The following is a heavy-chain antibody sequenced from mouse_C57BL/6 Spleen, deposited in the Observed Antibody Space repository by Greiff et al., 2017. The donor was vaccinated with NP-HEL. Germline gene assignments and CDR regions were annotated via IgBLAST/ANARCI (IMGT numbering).Heavy chain of an antibody. CDR2: IDPSDSET. D-gene: IGHD1-1*01. J-gene: IGHJ1*03. CDR1: GYTFTSYW. CDR3: ARKLLLRGYFDV. Sequence: QVQLQQPGAELVRPGSSVKLSCKASGYTFTSYWMHWVKQRPIQGLEWIGNIDPSDSETHYNQKFKDKATLTVDKSSSTAYMQLSSLTSEDSAVYSCARKLLLRGYFDVWGTGTTVTVSS. V-gene: IGHV1-52*01.